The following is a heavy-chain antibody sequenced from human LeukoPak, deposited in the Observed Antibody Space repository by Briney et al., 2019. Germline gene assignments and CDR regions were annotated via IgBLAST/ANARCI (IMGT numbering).Heavy chain of an antibody. V-gene: IGHV1-2*02. CDR3: ARDSGGTDAVFPRLDYYFDL. Sequence: GSSVKVSCKTCVHTFTGYYLHWVRQAPGQGLEWMGWINPNTGVTMYAQDFQGRVTMTRNTSISTAYMELSRLRHDDTALYYCARDSGGTDAVFPRLDYYFDLWGRGTLVTVSS. CDR2: INPNTGVT. J-gene: IGHJ2*01. CDR1: VHTFTGYY. D-gene: IGHD3/OR15-3a*01.